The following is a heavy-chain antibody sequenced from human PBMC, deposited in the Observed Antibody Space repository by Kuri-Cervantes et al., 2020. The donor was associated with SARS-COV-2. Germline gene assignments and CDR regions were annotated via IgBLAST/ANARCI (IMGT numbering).Heavy chain of an antibody. D-gene: IGHD6-19*01. Sequence: ASVKVSCKVSGYTLTELSMHWVRQAPGKGLEWMGGFDPEDGETIYAQKLQGRVTMTTDTSTSAAYMELRSLRSDDTAVYYCARGGIAVAGSLRHWGQGTLVTVSS. CDR1: GYTLTELS. V-gene: IGHV1-24*01. CDR3: ARGGIAVAGSLRH. J-gene: IGHJ1*01. CDR2: FDPEDGET.